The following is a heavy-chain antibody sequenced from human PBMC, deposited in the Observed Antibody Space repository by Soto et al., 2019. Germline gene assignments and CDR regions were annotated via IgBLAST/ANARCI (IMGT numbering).Heavy chain of an antibody. J-gene: IGHJ4*02. CDR3: ARDRLSTLHY. Sequence: ASVKVSCKASGYTFTNYDMHWVRQAPGQRLEWMGCINGGNGNPKYSQKFQDRVTITRDTSARTAYMELSSLRSEDTAVYFCARDRLSTLHYWGQGTLVPV. CDR2: INGGNGNP. CDR1: GYTFTNYD. V-gene: IGHV1-3*01. D-gene: IGHD2-21*02.